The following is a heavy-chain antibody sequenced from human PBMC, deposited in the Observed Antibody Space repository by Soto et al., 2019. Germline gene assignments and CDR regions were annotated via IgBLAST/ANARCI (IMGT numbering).Heavy chain of an antibody. CDR1: GDSISSSSYY. CDR3: ARGDYAVEYDY. D-gene: IGHD4-17*01. Sequence: ASETLSLTCTVSGDSISSSSYYWGWIRQPPGKGLEWIGSIYYSGSTDYNPSLKSRVTISVDTSKNQFSLKLSSVTAADTAVYYCARGDYAVEYDYWGQGTLVTVSS. J-gene: IGHJ4*02. CDR2: IYYSGST. V-gene: IGHV4-39*01.